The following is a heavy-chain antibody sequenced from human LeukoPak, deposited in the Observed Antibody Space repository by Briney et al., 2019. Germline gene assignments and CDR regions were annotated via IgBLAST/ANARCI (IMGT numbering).Heavy chain of an antibody. CDR2: IYYSGST. Sequence: SETLSLTCTVSGGSISSYYWSWIRQPPGKGLEWIGYIYYSGSTNYNPSLKSRVTISVDTSKNQFSLKLSSVTAADTAVYYCARDTDNWGAFDIWGQGTMVTVSS. D-gene: IGHD3-16*01. CDR3: ARDTDNWGAFDI. J-gene: IGHJ3*02. CDR1: GGSISSYY. V-gene: IGHV4-59*01.